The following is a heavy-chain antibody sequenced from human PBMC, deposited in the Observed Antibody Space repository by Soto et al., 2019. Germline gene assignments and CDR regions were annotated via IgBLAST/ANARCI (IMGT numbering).Heavy chain of an antibody. CDR1: GGSISSSSYY. J-gene: IGHJ4*02. D-gene: IGHD5-12*01. CDR3: ARHGDGYDPFDY. Sequence: PSETLSLTCTVSGGSISSSSYYWGWIRQPPGKGLEWIGSIYYSGSTYYNSSLKSRVTISVDTSKNQFSLKLSSVTAADTAVYYCARHGDGYDPFDYWGQGTLVTAPQ. CDR2: IYYSGST. V-gene: IGHV4-39*01.